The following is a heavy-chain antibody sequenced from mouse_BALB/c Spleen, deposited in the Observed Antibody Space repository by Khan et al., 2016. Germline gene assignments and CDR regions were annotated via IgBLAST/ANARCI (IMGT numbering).Heavy chain of an antibody. J-gene: IGHJ4*01. CDR3: ARWGLDYYGMDS. CDR2: IYPGDGST. CDR1: GYKFTNYD. V-gene: IGHV1S33*01. Sequence: LQESGPELVKPGALVKISCKAPGYKFTNYDINWVKQRPGQGLEWIGWIYPGDGSTKYNEKFKGKATLTTDKSSSTAYMQLNSLTSENSAVCFCARWGLDYYGMDSWGQGTSVTVSS. D-gene: IGHD2-3*01.